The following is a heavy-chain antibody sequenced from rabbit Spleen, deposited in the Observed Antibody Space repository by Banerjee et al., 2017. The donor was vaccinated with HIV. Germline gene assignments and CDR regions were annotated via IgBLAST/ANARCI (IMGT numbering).Heavy chain of an antibody. J-gene: IGHJ4*01. Sequence: QSLEESGGDLVKPGASLTLTCKASGFSFSSGYYMCWVRQAPGKGLEWIGCIAAGSGGTTYNASWVNGRFTISKTSSTTVTLQMTSLTAADPATYFCARFYAGYGDFGYAAMWGPGTLVTVS. D-gene: IGHD7-1*01. CDR3: ARFYAGYGDFGYAAM. CDR2: IAAGSGGTT. CDR1: GFSFSSGYY. V-gene: IGHV1S40*01.